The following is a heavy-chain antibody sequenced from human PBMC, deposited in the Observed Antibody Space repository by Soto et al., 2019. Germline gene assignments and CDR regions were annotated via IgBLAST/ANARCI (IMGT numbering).Heavy chain of an antibody. CDR2: IFPLTDIP. V-gene: IGHV1-69*02. Sequence: QVQLVQSGTEVRKPGSSVKVSGKASGGTFRNYPINWVRQAPGQGLEWMGSIFPLTDIPDYAQNFQARLTISADKSTSTAYMELSSLTSDDTAMYFCARGPLVVLNYFESWGQGTLVIVSS. J-gene: IGHJ4*02. CDR1: GGTFRNYP. CDR3: ARGPLVVLNYFES.